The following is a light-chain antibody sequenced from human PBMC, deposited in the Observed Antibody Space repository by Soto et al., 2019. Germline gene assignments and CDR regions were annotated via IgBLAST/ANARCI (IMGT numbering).Light chain of an antibody. CDR1: QAIGGS. J-gene: IGKJ1*01. V-gene: IGKV3-15*01. Sequence: EIVMTQSPATVSMSPGERATLSCTASQAIGGSLAWYRQSPGQAPRLLIFDASTRAAGTPARFSGSGSGTEFTLTISSLQSEAFALYYCHQYNKSWTFGQGTKVDIK. CDR2: DAS. CDR3: HQYNKSWT.